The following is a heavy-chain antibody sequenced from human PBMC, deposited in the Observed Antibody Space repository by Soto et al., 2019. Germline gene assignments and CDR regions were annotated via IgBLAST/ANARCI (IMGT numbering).Heavy chain of an antibody. CDR1: GGTFSSYA. Sequence: QVQLVQSGAEVKKPGSSVKVSCKASGGTFSSYAISWVRQAPGQGLEWMGGIIPIFGTANYAQKLQGRVTSSADESTSTAYMELSRLRSEDTAVYYCARGPSRGYCSGGSCYSDFWGQGTLVTVSS. D-gene: IGHD2-15*01. CDR2: IIPIFGTA. V-gene: IGHV1-69*01. J-gene: IGHJ4*02. CDR3: ARGPSRGYCSGGSCYSDF.